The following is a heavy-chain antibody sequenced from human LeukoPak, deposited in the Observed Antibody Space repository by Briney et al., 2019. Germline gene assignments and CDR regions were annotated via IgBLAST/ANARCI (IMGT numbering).Heavy chain of an antibody. Sequence: GGSLRLSCAVSGFTFDIAWMNWVRQAPGKGLEWVSYISSSSSTIYYADSVKGRFTISRDNAKNSLYLQMNSLRAEDTAVYYCARTGDYGGLDYWGQGTLVTVSS. CDR1: GFTFDIAW. D-gene: IGHD4-23*01. CDR2: ISSSSSTI. CDR3: ARTGDYGGLDY. V-gene: IGHV3-48*01. J-gene: IGHJ4*02.